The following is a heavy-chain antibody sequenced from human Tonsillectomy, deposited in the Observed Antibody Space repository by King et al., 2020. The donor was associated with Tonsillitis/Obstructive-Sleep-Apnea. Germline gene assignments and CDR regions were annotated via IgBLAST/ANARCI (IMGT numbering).Heavy chain of an antibody. D-gene: IGHD3-22*01. J-gene: IGHJ5*02. CDR2: VNPSGGST. CDR1: GYTFTTYF. CDR3: ARGAPDNSDDYGSWFDR. Sequence: QLVQSGAEVKKPGASVKVSCKASGYTFTTYFMHWVRQAPGQGLEWMGIVNPSGGSTIYAQKFQGRVTMTRDTSTSTVYMELSSLRSEDTAVYYCARGAPDNSDDYGSWFDRWGQGTLVTVSS. V-gene: IGHV1-46*01.